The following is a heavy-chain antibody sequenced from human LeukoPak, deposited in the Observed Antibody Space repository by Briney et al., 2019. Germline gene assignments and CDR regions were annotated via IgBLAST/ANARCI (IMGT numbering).Heavy chain of an antibody. CDR2: ISYDGSNK. D-gene: IGHD6-19*01. CDR3: AKDRGSGWAYDY. Sequence: GGSLRLSCAASGFTFSSYGMHWARQAPGKGLEWVAVISYDGSNKYYADSVKGRFTISRDNSKNTLYLQMNSLRAEDTAVYYCAKDRGSGWAYDYWGQGTLVTVSS. V-gene: IGHV3-30*18. J-gene: IGHJ4*02. CDR1: GFTFSSYG.